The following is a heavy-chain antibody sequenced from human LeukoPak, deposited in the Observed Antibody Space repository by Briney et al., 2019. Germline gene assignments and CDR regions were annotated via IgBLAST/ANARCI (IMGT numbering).Heavy chain of an antibody. J-gene: IGHJ6*02. D-gene: IGHD3-10*01. Sequence: GGSLRLSCEASAFTFSNYVMHWVRQAPGKGLEWVGMISYDGNRKYYGDSVKGRFTISRDNSKNTVYVQMNGLGADDTAVYYCVKDYYGSGSSYTGMDVWGQGTTVTVSS. CDR1: AFTFSNYV. CDR2: ISYDGNRK. V-gene: IGHV3-30*18. CDR3: VKDYYGSGSSYTGMDV.